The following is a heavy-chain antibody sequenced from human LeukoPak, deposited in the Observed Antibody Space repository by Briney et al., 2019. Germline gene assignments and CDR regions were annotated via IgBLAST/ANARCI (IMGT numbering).Heavy chain of an antibody. CDR2: IDTVDDT. Sequence: QPGGSLRLSCAASGFTFSRYDFHWVRQATGKGLEWVSAIDTVDDTYYPGSVKGRFTISRDNAKNSLYLQMNSLRAEDTAVYYCARVEQWLYAPLDYWGQGTLVTVSS. D-gene: IGHD6-19*01. J-gene: IGHJ4*02. CDR3: ARVEQWLYAPLDY. CDR1: GFTFSRYD. V-gene: IGHV3-13*04.